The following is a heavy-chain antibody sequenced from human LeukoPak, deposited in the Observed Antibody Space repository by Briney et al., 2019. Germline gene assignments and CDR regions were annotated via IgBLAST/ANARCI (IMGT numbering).Heavy chain of an antibody. J-gene: IGHJ4*02. CDR1: GGSISSGGYY. Sequence: ASETLSLTCTVSGGSISSGGYYWSRIRQHPGKGLEWIGYIYYSGSTYYNPSLKSRVTISVDTSKNQFSLKLSSVTAADTAVYYCARENTAPDSSGWYYFDYWGQGTLVTVSS. CDR3: ARENTAPDSSGWYYFDY. D-gene: IGHD6-19*01. V-gene: IGHV4-31*03. CDR2: IYYSGST.